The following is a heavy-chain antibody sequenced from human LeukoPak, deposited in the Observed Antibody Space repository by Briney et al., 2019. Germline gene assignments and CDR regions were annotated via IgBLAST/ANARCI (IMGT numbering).Heavy chain of an antibody. CDR2: IYYSGSTYSGST. D-gene: IGHD4-11*01. Sequence: SETLSLTCTVSGGSISSSSYYWDWIRQPPGKGLEWIGSIYYSGSTYSGSTYYNPSLKSRVTISVDTSKNQFSLKLSSVTAADTAVYYCARRRSNYDGYWGQGTLVTVSS. CDR1: GGSISSSSYY. J-gene: IGHJ4*02. CDR3: ARRRSNYDGY. V-gene: IGHV4-39*01.